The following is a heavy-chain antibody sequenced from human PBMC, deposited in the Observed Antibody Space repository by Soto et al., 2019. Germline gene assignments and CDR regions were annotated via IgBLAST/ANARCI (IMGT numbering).Heavy chain of an antibody. CDR2: ISYDGSNK. J-gene: IGHJ4*02. CDR3: AKGRIAAAGTVDY. D-gene: IGHD6-13*01. CDR1: GFTFSSYS. V-gene: IGHV3-30*18. Sequence: PGGSLRLSCAASGFTFSSYSMHWVRQAPGKGLEWVAVISYDGSNKYYADSVKGRFTISRDNSKNTLYLQMNSLRAEDTAVYYCAKGRIAAAGTVDYWGQGTLVTVSS.